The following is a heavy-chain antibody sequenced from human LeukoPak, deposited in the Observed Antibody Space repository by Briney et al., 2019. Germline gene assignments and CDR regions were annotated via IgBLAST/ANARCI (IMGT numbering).Heavy chain of an antibody. CDR2: INHSGST. CDR1: GGPFSGYY. J-gene: IGHJ4*02. Sequence: SETLSLTCAVYGGPFSGYYWSWIRQPPGKGLEWIGEINHSGSTNYNPSLKSRVTISVDTSKNQFSLKLSSVTAADTAVYYCARSDSSPPSFDYWGQGTLVTVSS. V-gene: IGHV4-34*01. D-gene: IGHD6-13*01. CDR3: ARSDSSPPSFDY.